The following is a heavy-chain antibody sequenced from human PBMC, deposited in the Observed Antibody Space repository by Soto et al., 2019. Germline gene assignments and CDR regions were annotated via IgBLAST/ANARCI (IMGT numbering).Heavy chain of an antibody. J-gene: IGHJ4*02. CDR1: GGSISSGGYS. CDR2: MYHSGST. CDR3: ARGGDWQFDY. D-gene: IGHD2-21*02. Sequence: SETLSLTCAVSGGSISSGGYSWSWIRQPPGKGLEWIGYMYHSGSTYYNPSLKSRVTISIEKSKNQFSLELSSVTAADTAVYYCARGGDWQFDYWGQGTLVTVSS. V-gene: IGHV4-30-2*01.